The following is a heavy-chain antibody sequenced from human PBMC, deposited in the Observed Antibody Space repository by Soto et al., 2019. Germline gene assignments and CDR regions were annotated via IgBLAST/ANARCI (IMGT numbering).Heavy chain of an antibody. Sequence: EVQLVESGGGLVKPGASLRLSCAASGFTFSDAWMSWVRQAPGKGLEWVGRIKSKIDGETTDYAAPVKGRFTISRDDSKNTLYLQMNSLKTEDTAVYYCNTETRGYWGQGTLVTVSS. CDR1: GFTFSDAW. CDR3: NTETRGY. J-gene: IGHJ4*02. V-gene: IGHV3-15*01. CDR2: IKSKIDGETT.